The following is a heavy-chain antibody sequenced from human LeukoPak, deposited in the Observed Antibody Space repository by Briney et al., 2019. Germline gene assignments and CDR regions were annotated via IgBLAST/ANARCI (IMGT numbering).Heavy chain of an antibody. CDR1: GYTFTDNY. CDR2: INPNSGGT. CDR3: ARGSSGNYYYMDV. V-gene: IGHV1-2*02. J-gene: IGHJ6*03. D-gene: IGHD3-10*01. Sequence: ASVKVSCKASGYTFTDNYIHWVRQAPGQGHEWMGWINPNSGGTNFAQKFQGRVAVTRDTSISTAYMELSRLKSDDTAVYYCARGSSGNYYYMDVWGKGTTVTVSS.